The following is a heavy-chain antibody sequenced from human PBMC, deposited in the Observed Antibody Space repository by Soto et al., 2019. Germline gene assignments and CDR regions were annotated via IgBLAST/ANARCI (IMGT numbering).Heavy chain of an antibody. CDR1: GASVRSTSYY. V-gene: IGHV4-39*01. J-gene: IGHJ4*02. D-gene: IGHD4-17*01. CDR2: IYFSGIT. Sequence: QLQLQESGPGLVKPSETLSLTCTVSGASVRSTSYYWGWIRQSPGKGLEWIGIIYFSGITYYNPSLKSRVTISLGTSQDQFSLRLSSVTAADTAVYYCARLNTAFDYWGQGALVTVSS. CDR3: ARLNTAFDY.